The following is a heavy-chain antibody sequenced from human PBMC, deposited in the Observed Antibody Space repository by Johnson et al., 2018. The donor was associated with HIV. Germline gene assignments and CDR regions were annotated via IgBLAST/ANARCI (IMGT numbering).Heavy chain of an antibody. Sequence: VQVVESGGVVVQPGGSLRLSCAASGFTFDDYAMHWVRQAPGTGLEWVSLISWDGGSTYYADSVKCRFTISRDNSKNSLYLQMNSLRTEDTALYYCAKDPGPYYYDSSGSRDAFDIWGQGTMVTVSS. CDR3: AKDPGPYYYDSSGSRDAFDI. V-gene: IGHV3-43*01. CDR1: GFTFDDYA. CDR2: ISWDGGST. D-gene: IGHD3-22*01. J-gene: IGHJ3*02.